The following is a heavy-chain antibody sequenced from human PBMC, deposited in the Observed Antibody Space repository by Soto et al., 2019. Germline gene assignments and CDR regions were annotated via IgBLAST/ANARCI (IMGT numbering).Heavy chain of an antibody. Sequence: EGQLGESGGGLVQPGGSLRLSCTASAFSLSDQYLDWVRQAPGQGLAWVGRTVNKAVSYTTEYAAAVKGRFTISRDDSENSLYLQMTSLRTDDAAVYYCVGERYADFDYWGQGALVTVSS. J-gene: IGHJ4*02. CDR3: VGERYADFDY. D-gene: IGHD2-8*01. V-gene: IGHV3-72*01. CDR2: TVNKAVSYTT. CDR1: AFSLSDQY.